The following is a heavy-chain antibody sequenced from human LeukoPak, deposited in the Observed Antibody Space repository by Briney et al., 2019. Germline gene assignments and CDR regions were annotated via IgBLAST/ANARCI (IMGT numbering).Heavy chain of an antibody. CDR2: INPNSGGT. CDR3: ARSEIYCNNGFCYREPCDY. J-gene: IGHJ4*02. CDR1: GFTFTAYY. Sequence: ASVKVSCKASGFTFTAYYMHWVRQAPGQGLEWMGWINPNSGGTNYAQKFQGRVTMTRDTSISTAYMELSRLTSDDTAVYYCARSEIYCNNGFCYREPCDYWGQGTLVTVSS. V-gene: IGHV1-2*02. D-gene: IGHD2-8*01.